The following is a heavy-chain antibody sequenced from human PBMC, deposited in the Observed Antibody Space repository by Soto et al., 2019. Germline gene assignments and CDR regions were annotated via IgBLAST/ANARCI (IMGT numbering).Heavy chain of an antibody. V-gene: IGHV3-23*01. CDR3: ALSRGYYDSSGYLSYYFDY. D-gene: IGHD3-22*01. CDR2: ISGNGVST. J-gene: IGHJ4*02. Sequence: GSLRLSCAASGFTFSSYAMSWVRQATGKGLEWVSAISGNGVSTYYADSVKGRFTISRDNSKNTLYLQMNSLRAEDTAVYYCALSRGYYDSSGYLSYYFDYWGQGTLVTVSS. CDR1: GFTFSSYA.